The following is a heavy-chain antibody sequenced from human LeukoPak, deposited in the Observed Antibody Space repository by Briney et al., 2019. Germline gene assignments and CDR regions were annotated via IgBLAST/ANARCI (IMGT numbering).Heavy chain of an antibody. D-gene: IGHD1-1*01. CDR3: VKDDSYTATFDY. V-gene: IGHV3-66*01. Sequence: GGSLRLSCAASGFTVSSNYMSWVRQAPGKGLEWVSVIYSGGSTYYADSVKGRFTISRDNSRNTLYLQLNSLRAEDTAVYYCVKDDSYTATFDYWGQGTLVTVSS. CDR1: GFTVSSNY. J-gene: IGHJ4*02. CDR2: IYSGGST.